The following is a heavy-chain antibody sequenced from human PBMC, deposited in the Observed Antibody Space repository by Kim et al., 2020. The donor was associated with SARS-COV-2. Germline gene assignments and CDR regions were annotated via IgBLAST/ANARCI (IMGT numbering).Heavy chain of an antibody. D-gene: IGHD5-18*01. CDR1: GFTFDDYA. CDR3: AKAATDTAMANFDY. CDR2: ISWNSGSI. Sequence: GGSLRLSCAASGFTFDDYAMHWVRQAPGKGLEWVSGISWNSGSIGYADSVKGRFTISRDNAKNSLYLQMNSLRAEDAALYYCAKAATDTAMANFDYWGQGTLVTVSS. J-gene: IGHJ4*02. V-gene: IGHV3-9*01.